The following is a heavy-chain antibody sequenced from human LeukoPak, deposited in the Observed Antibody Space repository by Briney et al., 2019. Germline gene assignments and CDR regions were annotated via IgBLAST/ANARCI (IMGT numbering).Heavy chain of an antibody. J-gene: IGHJ4*02. CDR1: GGSISSSPYY. V-gene: IGHV4-39*07. CDR3: ARDSAMGATSFDY. Sequence: ETLSLTCTVSGGSISSSPYYWGWIRQPPGKGLEWIGSIYYSGSTYYNTSLKSRVTISVDTSKNQFSLKLSSVTAADTAVYYCARDSAMGATSFDYWGQGTLVTVSS. D-gene: IGHD1-26*01. CDR2: IYYSGST.